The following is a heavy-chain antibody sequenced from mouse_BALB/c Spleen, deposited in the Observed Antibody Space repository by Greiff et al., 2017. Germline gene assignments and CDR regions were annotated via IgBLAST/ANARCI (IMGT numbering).Heavy chain of an antibody. D-gene: IGHD1-1*02. Sequence: QVTLKESGPGILQPSQTLSLTCSFSGFSLSTSGMGVSWIRQPSGKGLEWLAHIYWDDDKRYNPSLKSRLTISKDTSSNQVFLKITSVDTADTATYYCARGGGGDAMDYWGQGTSVTVSS. CDR3: ARGGGGDAMDY. CDR2: IYWDDDK. V-gene: IGHV8-12*01. J-gene: IGHJ4*01. CDR1: GFSLSTSGMG.